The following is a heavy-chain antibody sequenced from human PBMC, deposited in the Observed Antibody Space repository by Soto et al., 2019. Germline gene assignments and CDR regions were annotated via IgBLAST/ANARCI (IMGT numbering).Heavy chain of an antibody. Sequence: SETLSLTCAVSSGSISSSNWWSWVRQPPGKGLEWIGEIYHSGSTNYNPSLKSRVTISVDKSKNQFSLKLSSVTAADTAVYYCARDRYLGGYYYYMDVWGKGTTVTVSS. CDR1: SGSISSSNW. D-gene: IGHD3-16*02. CDR2: IYHSGST. V-gene: IGHV4-4*02. CDR3: ARDRYLGGYYYYMDV. J-gene: IGHJ6*03.